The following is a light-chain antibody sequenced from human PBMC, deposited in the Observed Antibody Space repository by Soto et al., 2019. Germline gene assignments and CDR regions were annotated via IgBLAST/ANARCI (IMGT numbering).Light chain of an antibody. V-gene: IGKV2-28*01. CDR1: QSLLHSNGYNY. CDR3: MQALQTGT. J-gene: IGKJ3*01. CDR2: LGS. Sequence: DIVMTQSPLSLPVTPGEPASISCRSSQSLLHSNGYNYLDWYLQKPGQSPQLLIYLGSNRASGVPDRFSGSGSGTDFTLKISRVEAEDVGVDYCMQALQTGTFGPGTKVDIK.